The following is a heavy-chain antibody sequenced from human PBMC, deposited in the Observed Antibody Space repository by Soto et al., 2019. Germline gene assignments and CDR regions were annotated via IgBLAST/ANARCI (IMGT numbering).Heavy chain of an antibody. Sequence: QVPLVESGGGVVQPGRSLRLSCAASGFTFSSYGMHWVRQAPGKGLEWVAVISYDGSNKYYADSVKGRFTISRDNSKNTLYLQMNSLRAEDTAVYYCANLYGSGSYLSDYYYYGMDVWGQGTTVTVSS. CDR3: ANLYGSGSYLSDYYYYGMDV. J-gene: IGHJ6*02. CDR1: GFTFSSYG. CDR2: ISYDGSNK. V-gene: IGHV3-30*18. D-gene: IGHD3-10*01.